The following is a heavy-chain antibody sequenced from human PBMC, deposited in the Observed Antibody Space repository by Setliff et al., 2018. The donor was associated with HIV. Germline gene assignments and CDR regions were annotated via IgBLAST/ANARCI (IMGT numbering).Heavy chain of an antibody. J-gene: IGHJ3*02. CDR1: GGTFNSHV. CDR2: IIPALHLA. CDR3: ARGHSHGYGYSGSYGPFDI. V-gene: IGHV1-69*10. D-gene: IGHD1-26*01. Sequence: SVKVSCKTSGGTFNSHVISWVRQAPGQGLEWMGGIIPALHLANYAQKFQARVTITADESTSTAYMELNSLRSEDTAVYYCARGHSHGYGYSGSYGPFDIWGQGTMVTVSS.